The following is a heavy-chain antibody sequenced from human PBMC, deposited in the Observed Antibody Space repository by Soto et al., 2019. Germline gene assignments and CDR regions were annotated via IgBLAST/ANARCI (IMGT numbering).Heavy chain of an antibody. CDR1: GFTFSSYA. D-gene: IGHD1-7*01. CDR2: ISYDGSNK. Sequence: GSLRLSCAASGFTFSSYAMHWVRQAPGKGLEWVAVISYDGSNKYCADSVKGRFTISRDNSKNTLYLQMNSLRAEDTAVYYCARRKGRLSITGTTDFDYWGQGTLVTVSS. V-gene: IGHV3-30-3*01. CDR3: ARRKGRLSITGTTDFDY. J-gene: IGHJ4*02.